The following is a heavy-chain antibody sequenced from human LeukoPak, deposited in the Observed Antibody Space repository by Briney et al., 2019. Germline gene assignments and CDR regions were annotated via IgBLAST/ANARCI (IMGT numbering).Heavy chain of an antibody. CDR2: INAGNGNT. J-gene: IGHJ6*02. V-gene: IGHV1-3*01. D-gene: IGHD3-10*01. Sequence: ASVKVSCKASGGTFSSYANSWVRQAPGQRLEWMGWINAGNGNTDYSQKFQGRVTIIRDTSARTAYMELSSLRSEDTAVYYCARLHPGIGYFYGVDVWGQGTAVTVSS. CDR1: GGTFSSYA. CDR3: ARLHPGIGYFYGVDV.